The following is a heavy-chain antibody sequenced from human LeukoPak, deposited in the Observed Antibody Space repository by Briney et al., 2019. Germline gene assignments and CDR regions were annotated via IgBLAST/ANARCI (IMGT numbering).Heavy chain of an antibody. Sequence: ASVKVSCKAPGYTFTSYDINWVRQATGQGLEWMGWMNPNSGNTGYAQKFQGRVTMTRNTSISTAYMELSSLRSEDTAVYYCARGYSGYDSLDYWSQGTLVTVSS. CDR2: MNPNSGNT. CDR1: GYTFTSYD. V-gene: IGHV1-8*01. CDR3: ARGYSGYDSLDY. D-gene: IGHD5-12*01. J-gene: IGHJ4*02.